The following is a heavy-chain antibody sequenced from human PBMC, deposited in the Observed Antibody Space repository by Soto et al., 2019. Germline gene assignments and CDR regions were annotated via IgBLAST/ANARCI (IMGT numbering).Heavy chain of an antibody. Sequence: ASVKVSCKASGYTFTSYGISWVRQATGQGLEWMGWINPNDGKTGYAQKFQGRVTMTEDTSTDTAYMELSSLRSEDTAVYYCATGGLRRNWFDPWGQGTLVTVSS. V-gene: IGHV1-8*02. J-gene: IGHJ5*02. CDR2: INPNDGKT. D-gene: IGHD3-16*01. CDR3: ATGGLRRNWFDP. CDR1: GYTFTSYG.